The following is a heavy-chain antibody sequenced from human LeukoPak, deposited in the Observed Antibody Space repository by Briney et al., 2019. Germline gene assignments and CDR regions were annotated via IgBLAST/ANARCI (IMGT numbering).Heavy chain of an antibody. CDR1: GGFVSSNY. D-gene: IGHD2-2*01. CDR3: ARVRYCSSTSCYGLYYYYYMDV. Sequence: SETLSLTCIVSGGFVSSNYWSWIRQPPGKGLEWIGYVYHSGNTYYNPSLKSRVTMSVDTSKNQFSLKLSSVTAADTAVYYCARVRYCSSTSCYGLYYYYYMDVWGKGTTVTVSS. CDR2: VYHSGNT. V-gene: IGHV4-59*02. J-gene: IGHJ6*03.